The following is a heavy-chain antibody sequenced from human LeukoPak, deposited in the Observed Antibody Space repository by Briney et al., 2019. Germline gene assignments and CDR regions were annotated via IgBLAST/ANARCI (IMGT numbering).Heavy chain of an antibody. J-gene: IGHJ4*02. CDR3: ASTYGSGSFDY. D-gene: IGHD3-10*01. CDR2: INEDGSEK. CDR1: GFTFSSYW. V-gene: IGHV3-7*05. Sequence: GGSLTLSCAASGFTFSSYWESWVRHAPGRGLEWVANINEDGSEKYYVDSVKGRFTISRDNAENSLDLQMNSLRAEDTAVYYCASTYGSGSFDYWGQGTLVTISS.